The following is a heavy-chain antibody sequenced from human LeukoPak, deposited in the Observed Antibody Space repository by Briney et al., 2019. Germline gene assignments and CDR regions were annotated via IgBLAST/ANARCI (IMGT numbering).Heavy chain of an antibody. CDR3: ARALENLAFDI. CDR2: IYSGGST. V-gene: IGHV3-66*01. Sequence: GGSLRLSCTASGFTVSSNHMTWVRQAPGKGLQWVSVIYSGGSTYYADSVKGRFTISRDSSTSTLWLQMNSLRAEDTAVYYCARALENLAFDIWGQGTMVTVSS. CDR1: GFTVSSNH. D-gene: IGHD3-3*01. J-gene: IGHJ3*02.